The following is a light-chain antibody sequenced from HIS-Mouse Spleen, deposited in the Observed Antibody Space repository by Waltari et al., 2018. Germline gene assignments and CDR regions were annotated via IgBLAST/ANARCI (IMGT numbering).Light chain of an antibody. J-gene: IGLJ1*01. CDR1: NIGSQS. V-gene: IGLV3-21*03. CDR3: QVWDSSSDHYV. Sequence: SYVLTQPPSVSVAPGKTARITCGGNNIGSQSVHWYQQKPGQAPVLVVYDDSDRPSGMTERFAGSNAGNTATLTISRVEAGDEADYYCQVWDSSSDHYVFGTGTKVTVL. CDR2: DDS.